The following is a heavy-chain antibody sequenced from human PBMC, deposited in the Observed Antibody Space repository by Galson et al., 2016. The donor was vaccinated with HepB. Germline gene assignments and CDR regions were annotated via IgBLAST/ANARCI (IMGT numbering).Heavy chain of an antibody. Sequence: PALVKPTQTLTLTCTFSGVALSNSRVGMGWLRQTPGQALEWLGLLYWDGDTRYRTSLKNRLNITKDPSRNQVVLTMINMDPVDSGTYYCARDPARWGDSDSSGSFDSWGQGTLVTVSS. J-gene: IGHJ4*02. CDR2: LYWDGDT. CDR1: GVALSNSRVG. D-gene: IGHD3-22*01. V-gene: IGHV2-5*02. CDR3: ARDPARWGDSDSSGSFDS.